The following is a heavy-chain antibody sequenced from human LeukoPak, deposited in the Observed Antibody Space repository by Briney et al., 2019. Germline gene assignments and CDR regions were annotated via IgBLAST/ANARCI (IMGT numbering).Heavy chain of an antibody. Sequence: GSLSLSCAASGFTFSSYSMNWVRQAPGKGLEWVSYISSSSSTIYYADSVKGRFTISRDNAKNSLYLQMNSLRAEDTAVYYCARDPRKYSSTPGAFDIWGQGTMVTVSS. CDR3: ARDPRKYSSTPGAFDI. D-gene: IGHD6-13*01. V-gene: IGHV3-48*01. J-gene: IGHJ3*02. CDR1: GFTFSSYS. CDR2: ISSSSSTI.